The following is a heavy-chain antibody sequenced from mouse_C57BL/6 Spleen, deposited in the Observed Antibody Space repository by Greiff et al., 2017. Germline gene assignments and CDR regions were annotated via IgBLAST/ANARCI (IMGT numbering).Heavy chain of an antibody. Sequence: QVQLQQPGAELVMPGASVKLSCKASGYTFTSYWMHWVKQRPGQGLAWIGEIDPSDSYTNYNQKFKGKSTLTVDKSSSTAYMQLSSLTSEDSADYDGSKGGLERGYFDYWGQGTTLTVSS. V-gene: IGHV1-69*01. CDR3: SKGGLERGYFDY. CDR2: IDPSDSYT. D-gene: IGHD4-1*01. J-gene: IGHJ2*01. CDR1: GYTFTSYW.